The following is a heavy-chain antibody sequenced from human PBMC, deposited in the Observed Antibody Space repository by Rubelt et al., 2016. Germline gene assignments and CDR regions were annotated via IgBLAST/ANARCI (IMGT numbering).Heavy chain of an antibody. D-gene: IGHD6-19*01. J-gene: IGHJ5*02. V-gene: IGHV6-1*01. Sequence: NSAAWNWIRQSPSSGLEWLGRTYYRSKWYNDYAVSVKSRITINPDTSKNQFSLQLNSVTPEDTAVYYCARSGWLVRQGSNNWFDPWGQGTLVTVSS. CDR3: ARSGWLVRQGSNNWFDP. CDR2: TYYRSKWYN. CDR1: NSAA.